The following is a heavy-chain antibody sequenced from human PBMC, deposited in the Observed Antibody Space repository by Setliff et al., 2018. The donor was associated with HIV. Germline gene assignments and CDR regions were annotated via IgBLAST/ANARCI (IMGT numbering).Heavy chain of an antibody. Sequence: SETLSLTCTVSGGSISSGSYYWSWIRQPAGKGLEWIGHIYTSGSTNYNPSLKSRVTISVDTSKNQFSLKLSSVTAADTAVYYCATADFPPPSYIWESYRSGAFDIWGQGTMVTVSS. CDR3: ATADFPPPSYIWESYRSGAFDI. CDR1: GGSISSGSYY. D-gene: IGHD3-16*02. J-gene: IGHJ3*02. CDR2: IYTSGST. V-gene: IGHV4-61*09.